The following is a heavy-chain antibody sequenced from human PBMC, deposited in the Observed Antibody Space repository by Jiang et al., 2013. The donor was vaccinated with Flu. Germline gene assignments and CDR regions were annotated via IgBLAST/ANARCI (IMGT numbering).Heavy chain of an antibody. Sequence: LEWMGRINPNSGGTNYAQKFQGRVTMTRDTSISTAYMELSRLRSDDTAVYYCARVPTDYYYYYGMDVWGQGTTVTVSS. J-gene: IGHJ6*02. V-gene: IGHV1-2*06. CDR3: ARVPTDYYYYYGMDV. CDR2: INPNSGGT.